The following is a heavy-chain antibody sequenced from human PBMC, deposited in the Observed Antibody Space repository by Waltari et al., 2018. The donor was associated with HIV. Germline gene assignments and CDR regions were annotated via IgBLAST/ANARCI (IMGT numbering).Heavy chain of an antibody. Sequence: QVQLQESGPGLVKPSETLSLTCTVSGGSMSPLYWSWLRQPPGKTLEWIGCIYGSGTTNYNPSLKSRVTISVDTSKNQFSLKLTSVTAADTAVYFCARDSSGANWFDPWGQGTLVTVSS. J-gene: IGHJ5*02. CDR2: IYGSGTT. V-gene: IGHV4-59*01. D-gene: IGHD3-22*01. CDR3: ARDSSGANWFDP. CDR1: GGSMSPLY.